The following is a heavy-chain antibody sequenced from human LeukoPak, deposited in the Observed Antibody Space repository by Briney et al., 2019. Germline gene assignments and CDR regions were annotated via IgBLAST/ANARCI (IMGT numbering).Heavy chain of an antibody. CDR3: AREAEYYYGSGSYLRYYYYMDV. CDR2: IDWDDDK. J-gene: IGHJ6*03. Sequence: SGPALVKPTQTLTLTCTFSGFSLSTSGMRVSWIRQPPGKALEWLARIDWDDDKFYSTSLKTRLTISKDTSKNQVVLTMTNMDPVDTATYYCAREAEYYYGSGSYLRYYYYMDVWGKGTTVTVSS. CDR1: GFSLSTSGMR. V-gene: IGHV2-70*04. D-gene: IGHD3-10*01.